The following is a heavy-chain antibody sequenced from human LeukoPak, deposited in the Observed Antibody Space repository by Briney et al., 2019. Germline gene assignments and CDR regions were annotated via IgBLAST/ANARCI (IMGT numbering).Heavy chain of an antibody. CDR2: IDPGDSDT. CDR3: ARLNDGFDI. CDR1: GYSFTSYW. J-gene: IGHJ3*02. V-gene: IGHV5-51*01. Sequence: GGPLKFSGKGSGYSFTSYWIGWVPQMPGKGLEGLGIIDPGDSDTKYSPPFQGQVTFSADRSISTADLQWSSLRAADTVMYYCARLNDGFDIWGQGTMVTVSS.